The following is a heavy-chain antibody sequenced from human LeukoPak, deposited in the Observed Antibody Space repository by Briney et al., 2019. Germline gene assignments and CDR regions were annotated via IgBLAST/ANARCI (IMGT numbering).Heavy chain of an antibody. Sequence: GGSLRLSCAASGFTFSTYWMHWVRQAPGKGLVWVSRIKSDGSTNYADSVKGRFTISRDNANNTLSLQMNSLRPEDTGVYYCARAPSEIGGYYPEDFRHWGQGTLVTVSS. V-gene: IGHV3-74*01. D-gene: IGHD3-22*01. CDR3: ARAPSEIGGYYPEDFRH. J-gene: IGHJ1*01. CDR2: IKSDGST. CDR1: GFTFSTYW.